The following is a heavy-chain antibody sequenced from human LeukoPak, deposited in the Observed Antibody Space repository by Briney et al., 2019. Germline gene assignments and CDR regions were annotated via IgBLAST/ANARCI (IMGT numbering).Heavy chain of an antibody. CDR1: GGSISSGSYY. D-gene: IGHD3-16*01. Sequence: SETLSLTCTVSGGSISSGSYYWSWIRQPAGKGLEWIGRIYTSGSTNYNPSLKSRVTISADTSKNQFSLKLSSVTAADTAVYYCARWGAGDYWGQGTLVTVSS. CDR3: ARWGAGDY. V-gene: IGHV4-61*02. CDR2: IYTSGST. J-gene: IGHJ4*02.